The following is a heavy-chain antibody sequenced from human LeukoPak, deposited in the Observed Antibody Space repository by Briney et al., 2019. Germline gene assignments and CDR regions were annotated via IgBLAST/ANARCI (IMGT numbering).Heavy chain of an antibody. CDR1: GGSISSGDYY. CDR3: ARWVSTPRGYFDY. D-gene: IGHD5/OR15-5a*01. J-gene: IGHJ4*02. CDR2: IYYSGST. V-gene: IGHV4-39*01. Sequence: PSQTLSLTCTVSGGSISSGDYYWSWIRQPPGKGLEWIANIYYSGSTYYNPSLKSRVTISADTSKNQFSLKLSSVTAADTAVYYCARWVSTPRGYFDYWGQGTLVTVSS.